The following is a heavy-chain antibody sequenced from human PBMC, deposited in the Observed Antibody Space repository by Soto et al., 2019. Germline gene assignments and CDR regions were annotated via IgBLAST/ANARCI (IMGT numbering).Heavy chain of an antibody. CDR2: IDPSDSQT. J-gene: IGHJ4*02. CDR3: ARQIYDSDTGPNFQYYFDS. CDR1: GDSCAGYW. D-gene: IGHD3-22*01. Sequence: PGEPLKISYRGSGDSCAGYWITWVRQKPGKGLEWMGRIDPSDSQTYYSPSFRGHVTISVTKSITTVFLQWSSLRASDTAMYYCARQIYDSDTGPNFQYYFDSWGQGTPVTVYS. V-gene: IGHV5-10-1*01.